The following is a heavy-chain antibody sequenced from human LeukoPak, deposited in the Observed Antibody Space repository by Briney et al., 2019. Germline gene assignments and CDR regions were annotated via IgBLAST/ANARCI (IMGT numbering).Heavy chain of an antibody. CDR1: GFTFSSYS. CDR3: ASSTVTHNLDAFDI. Sequence: GGSLRLSCAASGFTFSSYSMNWVRQAPGKGLEWVSSISSSSSYIYYADSVKGRFTISRDNAKNSLYLQMNSLRAEDTAVYYCASSTVTHNLDAFDIWGQGTMVTVSS. D-gene: IGHD4-17*01. CDR2: ISSSSSYI. V-gene: IGHV3-21*01. J-gene: IGHJ3*02.